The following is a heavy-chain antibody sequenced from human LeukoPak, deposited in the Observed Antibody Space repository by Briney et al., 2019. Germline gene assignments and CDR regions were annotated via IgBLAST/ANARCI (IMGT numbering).Heavy chain of an antibody. CDR3: ARDRHYYDSSGYYPRMDV. CDR2: INAGNGNT. Sequence: ASVKVSCKASGYTFTSYAMHWVRQAPGQRLEWMGWINAGNGNTKYSQKFQGRVTITRDTSASTAYMELSSLRSEDTAVYYCARDRHYYDSSGYYPRMDVWGQGTTVTVSS. D-gene: IGHD3-22*01. CDR1: GYTFTSYA. J-gene: IGHJ6*02. V-gene: IGHV1-3*01.